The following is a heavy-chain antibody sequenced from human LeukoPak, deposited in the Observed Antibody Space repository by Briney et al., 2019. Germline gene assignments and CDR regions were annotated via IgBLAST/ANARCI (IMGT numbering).Heavy chain of an antibody. V-gene: IGHV4-34*01. CDR3: ARGSRAGYGY. D-gene: IGHD5-18*01. CDR2: INHSGST. CDR1: GGSFSGYY. Sequence: SETLSLTCAVYGGSFSGYYWSWIRQPPEKGLEWIGEINHSGSTNYNPSLKSRVTISVDTSKNQFSLKLSSVTAADTAVYYCARGSRAGYGYWGQGTLVTVSS. J-gene: IGHJ4*02.